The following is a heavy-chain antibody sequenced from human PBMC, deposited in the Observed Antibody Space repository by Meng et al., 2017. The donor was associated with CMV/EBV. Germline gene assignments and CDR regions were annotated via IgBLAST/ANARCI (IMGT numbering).Heavy chain of an antibody. D-gene: IGHD3-16*01. Sequence: ASVTVSCKASGLAFSDYYMHWVRQAPGQGLEWMGIINPSGGSTRYAQKFQGRFTMTRDTSTSTAYMELSSLRSADTAVYYCARDSGGGVLWYWGQGTLVTVSS. CDR1: GLAFSDYY. CDR2: INPSGGST. J-gene: IGHJ4*02. V-gene: IGHV1-46*01. CDR3: ARDSGGGVLWY.